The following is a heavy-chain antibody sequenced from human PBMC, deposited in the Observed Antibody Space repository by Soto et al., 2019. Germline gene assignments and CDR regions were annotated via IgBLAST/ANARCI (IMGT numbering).Heavy chain of an antibody. Sequence: PGGSLRLSCAASGFTVSSNSMIWVRQAPGKGLEWVSLIYTDGGTYYGDSVKGRFTISRDTSKNTLSLQMTSLRADDTAVYYCARDNSMLGAPFHYWGQGTLVTVSS. V-gene: IGHV3-53*01. CDR1: GFTVSSNS. CDR3: ARDNSMLGAPFHY. J-gene: IGHJ4*02. CDR2: IYTDGGT. D-gene: IGHD3-16*01.